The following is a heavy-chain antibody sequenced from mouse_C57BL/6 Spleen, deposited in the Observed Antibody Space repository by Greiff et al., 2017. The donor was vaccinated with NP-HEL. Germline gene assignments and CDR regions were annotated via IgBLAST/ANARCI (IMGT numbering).Heavy chain of an antibody. Sequence: VQLQQPGTELVKPGASVKLSCKASGYTFTSYWMHWVKQRPGQGLEWIGNINPSNGGTNYNEQFKSKATLTVDKSSSTAYMQLSSLTSEDSAVYYCARDYGSSYGYFDVWGTGTTVTVSS. V-gene: IGHV1-53*01. D-gene: IGHD1-1*01. CDR2: INPSNGGT. CDR1: GYTFTSYW. CDR3: ARDYGSSYGYFDV. J-gene: IGHJ1*03.